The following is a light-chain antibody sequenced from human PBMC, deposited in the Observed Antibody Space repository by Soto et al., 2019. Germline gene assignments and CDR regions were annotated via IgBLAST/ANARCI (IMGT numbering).Light chain of an antibody. J-gene: IGKJ3*01. CDR2: AAS. Sequence: DIQMTQSPSSLSAFVGDRVTITCRASQDIGNFLAWYQQKPGKVPKLLIYAASTLQSGVPSRFSGSGSGTDFTLTSSSLQPEDVATYYCQKCKVAPFTF. CDR3: QKCKVAPFT. CDR1: QDIGNF. V-gene: IGKV1-27*01.